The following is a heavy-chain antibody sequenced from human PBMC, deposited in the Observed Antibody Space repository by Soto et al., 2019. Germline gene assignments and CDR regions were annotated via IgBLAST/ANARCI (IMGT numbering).Heavy chain of an antibody. CDR3: AGVSIAARAFDV. CDR1: GFTFSSYS. J-gene: IGHJ3*01. Sequence: GGSLRLSCAASGFTFSSYSMNWVRQAPGKGLEWVSSISSSSSYIYYADSVKGRFTISRDNAKNSLYLQMNSLRAEDTAVYYCAGVSIAARAFDVWGQGTMVTVSS. V-gene: IGHV3-21*01. CDR2: ISSSSSYI. D-gene: IGHD6-6*01.